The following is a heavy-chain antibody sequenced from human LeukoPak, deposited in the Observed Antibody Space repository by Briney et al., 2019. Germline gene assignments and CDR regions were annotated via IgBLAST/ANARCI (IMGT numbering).Heavy chain of an antibody. CDR3: ARIRGAHYGGKGVSDY. Sequence: SETLSLTCAVYGGSFSGYYWSWIRQPPGKGLEWIGEINHSGGTNYNPSLKSRVTISVDTSKNQFSLKLSSVTAADTAVYYCARIRGAHYGGKGVSDYWGQGTLVTVSS. CDR1: GGSFSGYY. CDR2: INHSGGT. V-gene: IGHV4-34*01. J-gene: IGHJ4*02. D-gene: IGHD4-23*01.